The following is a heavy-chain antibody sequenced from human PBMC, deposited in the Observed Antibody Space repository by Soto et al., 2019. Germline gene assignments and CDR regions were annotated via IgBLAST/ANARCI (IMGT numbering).Heavy chain of an antibody. CDR3: AGSYDVRLRYFDWLI. Sequence: PSETLSLTCTVSGGSISSGDYYWSWIRQPPGKGLEWIGYIYYSGSTYYNPSLKSRVTISVDTSKNQFSLKLSSVTAADTAVYYCAGSYDVRLRYFDWLIWGQGTLVTVSS. D-gene: IGHD3-9*01. J-gene: IGHJ4*02. CDR1: GGSISSGDYY. CDR2: IYYSGST. V-gene: IGHV4-30-4*01.